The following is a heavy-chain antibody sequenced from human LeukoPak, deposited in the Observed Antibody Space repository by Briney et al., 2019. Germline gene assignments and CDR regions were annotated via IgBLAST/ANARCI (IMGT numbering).Heavy chain of an antibody. CDR1: GFTFSSYA. Sequence: SGGSLRLSCAASGFTFSSYAMHWVRQAPGKGLEWVAVISYDGSNKYYADSVKGRFTISRDNSKNTLYLQMNSLRAEDTAVYYCASGSGSYHQSYNWFDPWGQGTLVTVSS. J-gene: IGHJ5*02. CDR2: ISYDGSNK. CDR3: ASGSGSYHQSYNWFDP. V-gene: IGHV3-30*04. D-gene: IGHD1-26*01.